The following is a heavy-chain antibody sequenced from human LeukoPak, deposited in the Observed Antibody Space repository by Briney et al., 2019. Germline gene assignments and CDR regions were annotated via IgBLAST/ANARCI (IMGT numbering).Heavy chain of an antibody. CDR3: ARDPPPNYYDSSGYFYY. CDR1: GFTFSSYS. D-gene: IGHD3-22*01. CDR2: ISSSSSTI. J-gene: IGHJ4*02. V-gene: IGHV3-48*02. Sequence: PGGSLRLSCAASGFTFSSYSMNWVRQAPGKGLEWVSYISSSSSTIYYADSVKGRFTISRDNAKNSLYLRMNSLRDEDTAVYYCARDPPPNYYDSSGYFYYWGQGTLVTVSS.